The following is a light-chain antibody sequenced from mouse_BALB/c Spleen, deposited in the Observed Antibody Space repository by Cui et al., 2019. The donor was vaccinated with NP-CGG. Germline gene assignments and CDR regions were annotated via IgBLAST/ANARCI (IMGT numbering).Light chain of an antibody. J-gene: IGLJ1*01. CDR2: GTN. V-gene: IGLV1*01. CDR1: TGAVTTNNY. Sequence: QAVVPQESALTTSPGETVTLTCRSSTGAVTTNNYANWVQEKPDHLFTGLIGGTNNRAPGVPARCSGSLIGDKAALTITGAQTEDEAMYFCALWYSNHWVFGGGTKLTVL. CDR3: ALWYSNHWV.